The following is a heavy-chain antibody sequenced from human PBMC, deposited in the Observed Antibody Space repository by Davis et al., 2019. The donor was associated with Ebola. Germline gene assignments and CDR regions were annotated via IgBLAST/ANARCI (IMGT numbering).Heavy chain of an antibody. V-gene: IGHV1-18*01. Sequence: ASVKVSCKASGYIFINYGISWVRQAPGQGLEWMGWISGYNGKTNYAQKFQGRVTMSTDTSSSTVSVELRSLRSDDTAVYYCARHVEMATNAFAIWGQGTMVIVSS. CDR2: ISGYNGKT. J-gene: IGHJ3*02. D-gene: IGHD5-24*01. CDR3: ARHVEMATNAFAI. CDR1: GYIFINYG.